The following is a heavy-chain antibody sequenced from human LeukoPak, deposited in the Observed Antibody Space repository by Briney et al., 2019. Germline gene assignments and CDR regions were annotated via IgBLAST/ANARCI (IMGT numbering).Heavy chain of an antibody. V-gene: IGHV4-59*01. CDR1: GGSINSYY. CDR3: AREIRGGGKIDY. J-gene: IGHJ4*02. CDR2: IYYNGYT. D-gene: IGHD3-16*01. Sequence: KPSETLSLTCTVSGGSINSYYWSWIRQPPGKGLEWIGYIYYNGYTDYNPSLKSRVTISLHTSKNQFSLKLSSVTAADTAVYYCAREIRGGGKIDYWGQGTLVTVSS.